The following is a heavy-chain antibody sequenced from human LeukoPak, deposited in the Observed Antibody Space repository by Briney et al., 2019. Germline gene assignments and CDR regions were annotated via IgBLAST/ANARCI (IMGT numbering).Heavy chain of an antibody. CDR3: ARPQSVGGEWWFDP. V-gene: IGHV4-39*01. CDR1: GGSISSSSYY. Sequence: PSETLSLTCTVSGGSISSSSYYWGWIRQPPGKGLEWIGSIYYSGSTYYNPSLKSRVTISVDTSKNQFSLKLSSVTAADTAVYYCARPQSVGGEWWFDPWGQGTLVTVSS. J-gene: IGHJ5*02. D-gene: IGHD3-10*01. CDR2: IYYSGST.